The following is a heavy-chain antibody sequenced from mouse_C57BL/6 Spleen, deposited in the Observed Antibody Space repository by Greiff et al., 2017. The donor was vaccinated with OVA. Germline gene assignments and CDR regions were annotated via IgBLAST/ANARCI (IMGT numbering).Heavy chain of an antibody. Sequence: QVQLQQPGAALVKPGASVKLSCKASGYTFTSYWMHWVQQRPGPGLEWIGMIHPNSGSTTYNAKFKSKATLTVDKSYSTAYRQLSSRTSEDSAVYDWARWWDYDAGAYWGQGTLVTVSA. CDR2: IHPNSGST. V-gene: IGHV1-64*01. CDR1: GYTFTSYW. CDR3: ARWWDYDAGAY. D-gene: IGHD2-4*01. J-gene: IGHJ3*01.